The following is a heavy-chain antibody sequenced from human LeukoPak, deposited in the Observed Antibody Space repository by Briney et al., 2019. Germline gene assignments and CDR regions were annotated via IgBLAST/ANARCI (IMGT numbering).Heavy chain of an antibody. CDR3: ASRPGIQASPVYDSSGYYFDY. D-gene: IGHD3-22*01. V-gene: IGHV4-39*07. CDR2: IYYSGST. Sequence: PSETLSLTCTVSGGSISSSSYYWGWIRQPPGKGLEWIGSIYYSGSTYYNPSLKSRVTISVDTSKNQFSLKLSSVTAADTAVYYCASRPGIQASPVYDSSGYYFDYWGQGTLVTVSS. J-gene: IGHJ4*02. CDR1: GGSISSSSYY.